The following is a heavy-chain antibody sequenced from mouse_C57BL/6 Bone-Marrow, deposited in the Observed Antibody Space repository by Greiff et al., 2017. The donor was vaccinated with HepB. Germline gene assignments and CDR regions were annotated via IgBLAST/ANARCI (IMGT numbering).Heavy chain of an antibody. CDR2: IYPGSGST. CDR1: GYTFTSYW. V-gene: IGHV1-55*01. Sequence: VQLQQSGAELVKPGASVKMSCKASGYTFTSYWITWVKQRPGQGLEWIGDIYPGSGSTNYNEKFKSKATLTVDTSSSTAYMQLSSLTSEDSAVYYCARCYYGNYEYFDVWGTGTTVTVSS. J-gene: IGHJ1*03. D-gene: IGHD2-1*01. CDR3: ARCYYGNYEYFDV.